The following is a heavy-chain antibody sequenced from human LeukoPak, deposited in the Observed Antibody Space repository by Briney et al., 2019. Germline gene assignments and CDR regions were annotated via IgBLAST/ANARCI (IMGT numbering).Heavy chain of an antibody. V-gene: IGHV3-49*04. J-gene: IGHJ4*02. Sequence: PGGSLRLSCSGSGLTFGDHPMTWVRQAPGKGLEWVGYIRSKDYGGTAAYGTSVRGRFTISRDDSKSIAYLQMNNLTVDDTAVYYCVRKRQGDSWGQGTLVIVSS. CDR1: GLTFGDHP. CDR3: VRKRQGDS. CDR2: IRSKDYGGTA.